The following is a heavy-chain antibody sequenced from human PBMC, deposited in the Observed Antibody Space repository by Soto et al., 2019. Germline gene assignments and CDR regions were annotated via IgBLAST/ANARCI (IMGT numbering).Heavy chain of an antibody. D-gene: IGHD3-22*01. CDR2: VYSSGSA. V-gene: IGHV4-39*01. Sequence: SETLSLTCTVSGGSISSPRYYWGWIRQPPGKGLEWIGSVYSSGSAYYNPSHKSRVTISVDTSKNQFSLKLSSVTAADTAVYYCARPYYYDISGYESYTIGAFDLWGQGTMVTVSS. CDR3: ARPYYYDISGYESYTIGAFDL. J-gene: IGHJ3*01. CDR1: GGSISSPRYY.